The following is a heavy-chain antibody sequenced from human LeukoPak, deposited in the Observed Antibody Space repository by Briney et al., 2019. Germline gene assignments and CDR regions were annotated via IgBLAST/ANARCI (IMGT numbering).Heavy chain of an antibody. CDR3: AKDRWARGDQVATADSVHY. Sequence: GGSLRLSCAASGFTFSSYAMNWVRQAPGKGLEWVSGISGSGGCTYYADSVKGRFTISRDNSKNTLYLQMNNLRAEDTAVYYCAKDRWARGDQVATADSVHYWGQGTLVTVSS. J-gene: IGHJ4*02. CDR2: ISGSGGCT. V-gene: IGHV3-23*01. CDR1: GFTFSSYA. D-gene: IGHD5-12*01.